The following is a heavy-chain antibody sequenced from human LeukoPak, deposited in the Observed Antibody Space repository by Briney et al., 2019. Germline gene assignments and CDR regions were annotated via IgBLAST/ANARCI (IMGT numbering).Heavy chain of an antibody. D-gene: IGHD3-10*01. CDR2: ISSSSSYI. Sequence: GGSLRLSCAASGFTFSSYSMNWVRQAPGKGLEWVSSISSSSSYIYYAASVKGRFTISRDNAKNSLYLQMNSLRAEDTDVYYCARAYGSGSYYNLNDYWGQGTLVTVSS. V-gene: IGHV3-21*01. CDR3: ARAYGSGSYYNLNDY. J-gene: IGHJ4*02. CDR1: GFTFSSYS.